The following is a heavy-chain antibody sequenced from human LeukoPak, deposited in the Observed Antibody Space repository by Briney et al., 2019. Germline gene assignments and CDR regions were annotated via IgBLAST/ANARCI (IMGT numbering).Heavy chain of an antibody. J-gene: IGHJ4*02. Sequence: PSGTLSLTCTVSGGSISSYYWSWIRQPPGKGLEWIGYIYYSGSTNYNPSLKSRVTISVDTSKNRFSLKLSSVTAADTAVYYCARVSRQYYYDSSGYYDYWGQGTLVTVSS. CDR3: ARVSRQYYYDSSGYYDY. D-gene: IGHD3-22*01. V-gene: IGHV4-59*01. CDR1: GGSISSYY. CDR2: IYYSGST.